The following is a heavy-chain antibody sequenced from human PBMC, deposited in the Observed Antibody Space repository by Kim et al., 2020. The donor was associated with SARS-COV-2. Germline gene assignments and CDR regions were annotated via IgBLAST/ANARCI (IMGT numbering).Heavy chain of an antibody. Sequence: GGSLRLSCAASGFTFSDYYMSWIRQAPGKGLEWVSYISSSGSTIYYADSVKGRFTISRDNAKNSLYLQMNSLRAEDTAVYYCARCDRWEWLLTEDWYFDLWGRGTLVTVSS. CDR1: GFTFSDYY. D-gene: IGHD3-3*01. V-gene: IGHV3-11*01. CDR3: ARCDRWEWLLTEDWYFDL. CDR2: ISSSGSTI. J-gene: IGHJ2*01.